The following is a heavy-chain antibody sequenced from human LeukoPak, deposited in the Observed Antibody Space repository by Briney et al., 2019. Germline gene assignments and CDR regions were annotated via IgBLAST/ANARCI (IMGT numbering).Heavy chain of an antibody. CDR3: AREGGYQYYYAMDV. Sequence: GGSLRLSCAGSGFTFSSYWMHWVRQAPGKGLEWVSRIDTDGSDTTYADSVKGRFTISRDNAKNSLYLQMSSLRAEDAAVYYCAREGGYQYYYAMDVWGQGTTVTVSS. CDR1: GFTFSSYW. V-gene: IGHV3-74*01. J-gene: IGHJ6*01. D-gene: IGHD5-18*01. CDR2: IDTDGSDT.